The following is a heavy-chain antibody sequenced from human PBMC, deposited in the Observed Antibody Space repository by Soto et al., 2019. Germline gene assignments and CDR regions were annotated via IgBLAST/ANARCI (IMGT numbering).Heavy chain of an antibody. V-gene: IGHV6-1*01. CDR2: TYYRSKWYN. D-gene: IGHD2-15*01. CDR3: ARDLCSGGSCYRNYYYYMDV. CDR1: GDSVSSNSAA. Sequence: PSPTLSLTCAISGDSVSSNSAAWNWIRQSPSRGLEWLGRTYYRSKWYNDYAVSVKSRITINPDTSKNQFSLQLNSVTPEDTAVYYCARDLCSGGSCYRNYYYYMDVWGKGTTVTVSS. J-gene: IGHJ6*03.